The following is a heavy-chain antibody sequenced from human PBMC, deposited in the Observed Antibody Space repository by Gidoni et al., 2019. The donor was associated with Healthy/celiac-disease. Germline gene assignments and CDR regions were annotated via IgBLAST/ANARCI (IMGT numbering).Heavy chain of an antibody. Sequence: EVQLLESGGGLVQPGGSLRLSGAASGFTFSSDAMSWVRQAPGKGLEWVSAISGSGGSTYYADSVKGRFTISRDNSKNTLYLQMNSLRAEDTAVYYCAKDSLDSSAEYFQHWGQGTLVTVSS. J-gene: IGHJ1*01. CDR3: AKDSLDSSAEYFQH. CDR1: GFTFSSDA. D-gene: IGHD3-16*02. CDR2: ISGSGGST. V-gene: IGHV3-23*01.